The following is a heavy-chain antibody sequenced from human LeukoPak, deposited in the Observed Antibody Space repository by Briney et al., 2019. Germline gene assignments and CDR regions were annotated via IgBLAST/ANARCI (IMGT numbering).Heavy chain of an antibody. CDR2: ISYDGSNK. CDR1: GLTISGYA. CDR3: AKDGRSPYYYGSGSSVDY. V-gene: IGHV3-30*18. Sequence: GRSLRLSCAGSGLTISGYAIHWVRQAPGKGLEWVAVISYDGSNKYYADSVKGRFTISRDNSKNTLYLQMNSLRAEDTAVYYCAKDGRSPYYYGSGSSVDYWGQGTLVTVSS. D-gene: IGHD3-10*01. J-gene: IGHJ4*02.